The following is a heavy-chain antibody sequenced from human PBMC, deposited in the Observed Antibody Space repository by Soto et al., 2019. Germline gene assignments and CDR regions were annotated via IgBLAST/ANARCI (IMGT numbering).Heavy chain of an antibody. CDR2: IYYSGST. Sequence: QLQLQESGPGLVKPSETLSLTCTVSGGSISSSSYYWGWIRQPPGKGLEWIGSIYYSGSTYYNPSLKSRVTISVDTSKNQFSLKLSSVTAADTAVYYCARHLDSSSWYTAEYFQHWGQGTLVTVSS. D-gene: IGHD6-13*01. J-gene: IGHJ1*01. V-gene: IGHV4-39*01. CDR1: GGSISSSSYY. CDR3: ARHLDSSSWYTAEYFQH.